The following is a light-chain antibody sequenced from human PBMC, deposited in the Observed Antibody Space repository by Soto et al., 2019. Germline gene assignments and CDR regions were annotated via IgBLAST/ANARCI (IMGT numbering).Light chain of an antibody. J-gene: IGLJ2*01. CDR2: DVN. CDR1: SSDIGAYNF. V-gene: IGLV2-14*03. CDR3: ASWTTSTTMI. Sequence: QSALTQPASGSGSPGQSITLSCTGTSSDIGAYNFVSWYQQHPGKAPKLMLYDVNIRPSGVSNRFSGSKSGNTASLTISGLPAEDEADDSCASWTTSTTMIFGGGTKLTVL.